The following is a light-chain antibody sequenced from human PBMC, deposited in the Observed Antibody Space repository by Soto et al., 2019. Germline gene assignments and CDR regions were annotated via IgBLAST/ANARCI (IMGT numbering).Light chain of an antibody. Sequence: DIQMTQSPSSLSASVGDRVTITCRASQGISNYLAWYQQKPGKVPKLLIYAASTLQSGVPSRFSGSGSGTDFTLTISSLQSDEVATYYCQKYIGAPSVFGPGTMVDIK. CDR1: QGISNY. CDR3: QKYIGAPSV. J-gene: IGKJ3*01. V-gene: IGKV1-27*01. CDR2: AAS.